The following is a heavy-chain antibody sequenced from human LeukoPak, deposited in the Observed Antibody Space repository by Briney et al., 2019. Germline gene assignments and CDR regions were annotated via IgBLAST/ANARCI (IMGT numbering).Heavy chain of an antibody. CDR2: IKQDGSEK. D-gene: IGHD2-21*02. Sequence: GGSLRLSCAASGFTFSSYWMSWVRQAPGKGLEWVANIKQDGSEKYYVDSVKGRFTISRDNAKNSLYLQMNSLRAEDTAVYYCARRLQYCGGDCYLFFDAFDIWGQGTMVTVSS. V-gene: IGHV3-7*01. CDR3: ARRLQYCGGDCYLFFDAFDI. CDR1: GFTFSSYW. J-gene: IGHJ3*02.